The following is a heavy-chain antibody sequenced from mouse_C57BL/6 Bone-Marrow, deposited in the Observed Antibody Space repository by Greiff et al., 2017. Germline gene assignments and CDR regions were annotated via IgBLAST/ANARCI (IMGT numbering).Heavy chain of an antibody. CDR3: ARLKFYGSSGDWYFDV. V-gene: IGHV1-85*01. D-gene: IGHD1-1*01. CDR1: GYTFTSYD. Sequence: QVQLQQSGPELVKPGASVQLSCKASGYTFTSYDINWVKQRPGPGLEWIGWIYPRDGSTKYNEKFKGKATLTVDTSSSTAYMELHSLTSEYAAVYFCARLKFYGSSGDWYFDVWGTGTTVTVSS. CDR2: IYPRDGST. J-gene: IGHJ1*03.